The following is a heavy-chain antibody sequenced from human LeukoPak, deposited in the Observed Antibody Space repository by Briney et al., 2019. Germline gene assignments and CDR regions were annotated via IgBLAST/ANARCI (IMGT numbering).Heavy chain of an antibody. Sequence: GGSLRLSCAASEFSVGSNYMTWVRQAPGKGLEWVSSISSSSSYIYYADSVKGRFTISRDNAKNSLYLQMNSLRAEDTAVYYCATGDYGAFDIWGQGTMVTVSS. CDR1: EFSVGSNY. J-gene: IGHJ3*02. D-gene: IGHD4-17*01. V-gene: IGHV3-21*01. CDR2: ISSSSSYI. CDR3: ATGDYGAFDI.